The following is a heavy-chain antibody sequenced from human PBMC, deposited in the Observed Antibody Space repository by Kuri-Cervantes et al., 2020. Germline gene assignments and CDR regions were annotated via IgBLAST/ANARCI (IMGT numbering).Heavy chain of an antibody. CDR3: AILKGFYGMDV. J-gene: IGHJ6*02. V-gene: IGHV3-7*01. CDR2: IKQDGSEQ. CDR1: GFTFSSYA. Sequence: GESLKISCAASGFTFSSYAMHWVRQAPGKGLEWVANIKQDGSEQYYVDSVKGRFTVSRDNAKNSLYLQMNSLRAEDTAIYYCAILKGFYGMDVWGQGTTVTVSS.